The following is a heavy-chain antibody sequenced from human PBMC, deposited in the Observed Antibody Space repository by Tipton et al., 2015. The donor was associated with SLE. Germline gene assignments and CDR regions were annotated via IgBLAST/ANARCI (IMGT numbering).Heavy chain of an antibody. J-gene: IGHJ4*02. V-gene: IGHV4-61*02. CDR1: GGSISSGSYY. CDR2: IYTSGST. D-gene: IGHD1-26*01. CDR3: ARDEWELQD. Sequence: TLSLTCTVSGGSISSGSYYWSWIRQPAGKGLEWIGRIYTSGSTNYNPSLKSRVTISVDTSKNQFSLKLSSVTAADTAVYYCARDEWELQDWGQGTLVTVSS.